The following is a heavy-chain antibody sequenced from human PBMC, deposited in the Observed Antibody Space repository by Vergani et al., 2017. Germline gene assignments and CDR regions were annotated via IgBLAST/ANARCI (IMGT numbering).Heavy chain of an antibody. V-gene: IGHV3-48*04. CDR1: GFTFSSYW. Sequence: EVQLMESGGGLVQPGGSLRLSCAASGFTFSSYWMHWVRQAPGKGLVWVSYISSSGSTIYYADSVKGRFTISRDNAKNSLYLQMNSLRAEDTAVYYCARDLDTYYXILTGYLTYYYYYGMDVWGQGTTVTVSS. D-gene: IGHD3-9*01. CDR2: ISSSGSTI. J-gene: IGHJ6*02. CDR3: ARDLDTYYXILTGYLTYYYYYGMDV.